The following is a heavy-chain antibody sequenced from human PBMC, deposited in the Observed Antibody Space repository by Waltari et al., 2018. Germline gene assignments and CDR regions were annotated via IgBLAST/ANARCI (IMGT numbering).Heavy chain of an antibody. V-gene: IGHV3-48*03. Sequence: EVQLVESGGGWVQPGESLRRTGAASGFTFSCCGMDLVTKAPGKGLEWVSYISSSGSTIYYADSVKGRFTISRDNAKNSRYLQMNSLSAEDTAVYYCASLAGRGERGYFYYYYGMDVWGQGTTVTVSS. CDR2: ISSSGSTI. CDR3: ASLAGRGERGYFYYYYGMDV. CDR1: GFTFSCCG. J-gene: IGHJ6*02. D-gene: IGHD3-22*01.